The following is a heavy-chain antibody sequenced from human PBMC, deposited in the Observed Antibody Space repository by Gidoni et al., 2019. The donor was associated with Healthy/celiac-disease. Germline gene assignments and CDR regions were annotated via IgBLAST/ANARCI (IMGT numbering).Heavy chain of an antibody. CDR3: EAYCGGDCYYYYGMDV. D-gene: IGHD2-21*02. V-gene: IGHV4-39*01. Sequence: QLQLQESGPGLVKPSETLSLTCTVSGGSISSSSYYWGWIRQPPGKGLEWIGSIYYSGSTYYNPSLKSRVTISVDTSKNQFSLKLSSVTAADTAVYYCEAYCGGDCYYYYGMDVWGQGTTVTVSS. J-gene: IGHJ6*02. CDR2: IYYSGST. CDR1: GGSISSSSYY.